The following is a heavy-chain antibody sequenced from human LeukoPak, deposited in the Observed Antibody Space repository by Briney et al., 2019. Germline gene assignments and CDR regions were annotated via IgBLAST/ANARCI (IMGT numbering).Heavy chain of an antibody. V-gene: IGHV3-30-3*01. CDR2: ISYDGSNK. CDR3: ARGYSSSWFETYYFDY. CDR1: GFTFSSYA. Sequence: GGSLRLSCAASGFTFSSYAMHWVRQAPGKGLEWVAVISYDGSNKYYADSVKGRFTISRDNSKNTLYLQMNSLRAEDTAVYYCARGYSSSWFETYYFDYWGQGTLVTVSS. D-gene: IGHD6-13*01. J-gene: IGHJ4*02.